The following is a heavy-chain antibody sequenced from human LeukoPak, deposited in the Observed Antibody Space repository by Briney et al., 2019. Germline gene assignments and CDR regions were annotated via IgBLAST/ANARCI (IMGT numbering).Heavy chain of an antibody. CDR1: GFTLRTYA. J-gene: IGHJ1*01. Sequence: GGSLRLSCAASGFTLRTYAMSWVRQAPGKGLEWVSAIIDGGTSSYYADSVKGRFTISRDNSKNTLYLQMNSLRVEDTAVYYCAKMSGVDCSGDDCPKGFFHHWGQGTLVTVSS. CDR2: IIDGGTSS. V-gene: IGHV3-23*01. CDR3: AKMSGVDCSGDDCPKGFFHH. D-gene: IGHD2-21*02.